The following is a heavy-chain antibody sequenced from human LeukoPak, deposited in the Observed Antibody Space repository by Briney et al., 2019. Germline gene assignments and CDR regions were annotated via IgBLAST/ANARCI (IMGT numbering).Heavy chain of an antibody. CDR1: GFTFSSYW. CDR2: IKKDGSAK. D-gene: IGHD3-16*01. Sequence: GGSLRLSCAASGFTFSSYWMSWVRQAPGKGLEGVANIKKDGSAKYYVDSVKGRFTISRDNAKNSLYLQMNSLRAEDTAVYYCARPTGYDYVWGSYHPFDYWGQGALVTVSS. J-gene: IGHJ4*02. CDR3: ARPTGYDYVWGSYHPFDY. V-gene: IGHV3-7*01.